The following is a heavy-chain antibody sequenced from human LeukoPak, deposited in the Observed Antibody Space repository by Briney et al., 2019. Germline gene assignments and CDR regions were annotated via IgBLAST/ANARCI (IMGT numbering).Heavy chain of an antibody. J-gene: IGHJ4*02. CDR1: GFTFSSYG. V-gene: IGHV3-30*18. CDR3: TKGRDGSGSYGDY. Sequence: GGSLRLSCAASGFTFSSYGMHWVRQAPGKGLEWGAVISHDGSDKYYADSVKGRFTISRDSSKKTLYLQMNSLRAEDTAVYYCTKGRDGSGSYGDYWGQGTLVTVSS. D-gene: IGHD3-10*01. CDR2: ISHDGSDK.